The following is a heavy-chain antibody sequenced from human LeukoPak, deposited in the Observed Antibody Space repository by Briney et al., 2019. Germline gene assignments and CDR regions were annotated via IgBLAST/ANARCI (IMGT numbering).Heavy chain of an antibody. CDR2: IYYSGST. J-gene: IGHJ5*02. CDR3: ARLQVHCGGDCYTRWFDP. V-gene: IGHV4-59*08. D-gene: IGHD2-21*02. CDR1: GGSVSSYY. Sequence: SETLSLTCTVSGGSVSSYYWSWIRQPPGKGLEWIAYIYYSGSTKYNPSLKSRVTISLDRSKNQFSLKLRSVTAADTAAYYCARLQVHCGGDCYTRWFDPWGQGTLVTVSS.